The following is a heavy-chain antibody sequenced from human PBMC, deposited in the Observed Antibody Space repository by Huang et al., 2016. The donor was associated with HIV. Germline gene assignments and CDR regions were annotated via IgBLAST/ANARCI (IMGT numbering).Heavy chain of an antibody. CDR2: VNHSGTN. V-gene: IGHV4-34*01. CDR3: VRGGYCSTTSCLRQWVGGTLYFQYNGLDV. D-gene: IGHD2-2*01. J-gene: IGHJ6*02. Sequence: QVQLQQWGAGLSKPSETLSLTCAVYGGSFRCYYWSWIRQPPGKGLEWIGEVNHSGTNTYHPSRKGRVTISVDTSKNQFSLRLNAVTAADTAFYFCVRGGYCSTTSCLRQWVGGTLYFQYNGLDVWGQGTTVIVSS. CDR1: GGSFRCYY.